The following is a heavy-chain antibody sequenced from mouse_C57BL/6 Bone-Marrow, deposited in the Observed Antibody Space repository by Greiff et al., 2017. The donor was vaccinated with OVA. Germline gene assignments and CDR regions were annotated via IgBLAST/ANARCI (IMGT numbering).Heavy chain of an antibody. D-gene: IGHD3-3*01. J-gene: IGHJ4*01. Sequence: EVQLQQSGPELVKPGASVKIPCKASGYTFTDYNMDWVKQSHGKSLEWIGDINPNNGGTIYNQKFKGKATLTVDKSSSTAYMELRSLTSEDTAVYDCARFSATRDAMDYWGQGTSVTVSS. CDR2: INPNNGGT. CDR3: ARFSATRDAMDY. CDR1: GYTFTDYN. V-gene: IGHV1-18*01.